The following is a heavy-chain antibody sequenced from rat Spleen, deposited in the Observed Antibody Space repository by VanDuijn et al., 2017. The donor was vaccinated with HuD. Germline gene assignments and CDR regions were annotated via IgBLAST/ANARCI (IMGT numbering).Heavy chain of an antibody. CDR2: ISTGGGTT. V-gene: IGHV5-27*01. CDR1: GFTFSDYY. D-gene: IGHD1-11*01. CDR3: TTAEYGAPGGY. J-gene: IGHJ2*01. Sequence: EVQLVESGGGLVQPGRSLKLSCAASGFTFSDYYMAWVRQAPKKGLEWVAYISTGGGTTYYRDSVKGRFTISRDDAKSTLYLQMDSLRSEDTATYCCTTAEYGAPGGYWGQGVMVTVSS.